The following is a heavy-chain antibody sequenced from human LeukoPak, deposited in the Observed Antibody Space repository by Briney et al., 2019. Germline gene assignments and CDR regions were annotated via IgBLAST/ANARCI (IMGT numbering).Heavy chain of an antibody. CDR2: ISHSGSTI. CDR1: GYMFSEYY. Sequence: GGSLRLSCAASGYMFSEYYMSWIRQTPEKRLEWLSYISHSGSTIYYADSVKGRFTISRDNAKNSLYLQMDSLRAEDTGLYYCATYGSGSGTFFDSWGQGTLVTVSS. V-gene: IGHV3-11*04. D-gene: IGHD3-10*01. CDR3: ATYGSGSGTFFDS. J-gene: IGHJ4*01.